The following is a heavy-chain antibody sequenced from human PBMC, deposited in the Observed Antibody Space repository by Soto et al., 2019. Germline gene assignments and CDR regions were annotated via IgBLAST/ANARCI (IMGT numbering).Heavy chain of an antibody. J-gene: IGHJ4*02. Sequence: QVQLQESGPGLVKPSETLSLTCTVSGGSISSYYWSWIRQPPGKGLEWIGYIYYSGSTNYNPSLKGRVTISVDPSKNQFSLKLSSVTAADTAVYYCASILAVAGTLHFDYWGQGTLVTVSS. CDR1: GGSISSYY. D-gene: IGHD6-19*01. V-gene: IGHV4-59*08. CDR2: IYYSGST. CDR3: ASILAVAGTLHFDY.